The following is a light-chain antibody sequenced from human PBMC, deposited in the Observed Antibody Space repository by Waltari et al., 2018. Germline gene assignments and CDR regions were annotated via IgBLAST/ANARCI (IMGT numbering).Light chain of an antibody. CDR2: ATS. CDR3: QHHVRLPAT. CDR1: ENISKF. Sequence: EIVLTQSPGPLSLSPGERAPLSCRASENISKFLACYQHRPDQAPRLIIYATSSRATSIPNRFSGSGAGTDFSLTISRLEPEDFAVYYCQHHVRLPATFGQGTKVEIK. J-gene: IGKJ1*01. V-gene: IGKV3-20*01.